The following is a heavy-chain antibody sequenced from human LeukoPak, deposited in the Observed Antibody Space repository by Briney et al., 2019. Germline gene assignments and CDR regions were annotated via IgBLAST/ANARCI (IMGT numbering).Heavy chain of an antibody. Sequence: GGSLRLSWAASGXTFSDYYMSWIRQAPGKGLEWVSYISSSSSCTNYADSVKGRFTISRDNAKNSLYLQMNSLRAEDTAVYYCARVRSPLHIAYGMDVWGQGITVTVSS. CDR2: ISSSSSCT. D-gene: IGHD2-21*01. J-gene: IGHJ6*02. CDR1: GXTFSDYY. V-gene: IGHV3-11*05. CDR3: ARVRSPLHIAYGMDV.